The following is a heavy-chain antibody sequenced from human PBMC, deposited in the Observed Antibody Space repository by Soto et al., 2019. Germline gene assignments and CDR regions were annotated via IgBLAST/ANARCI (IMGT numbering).Heavy chain of an antibody. Sequence: GASVKVSCKASGYTFTSYGISWVRQAPGQGLEGMGWISGYNGNTNYAQKLQGRGTMTTDTSTSTAYMELRSLRSDDTAVYYCARNPAVAAGRSYYYYGMDVWGQGTTATVSS. D-gene: IGHD6-19*01. CDR1: GYTFTSYG. CDR2: ISGYNGNT. CDR3: ARNPAVAAGRSYYYYGMDV. J-gene: IGHJ6*02. V-gene: IGHV1-18*04.